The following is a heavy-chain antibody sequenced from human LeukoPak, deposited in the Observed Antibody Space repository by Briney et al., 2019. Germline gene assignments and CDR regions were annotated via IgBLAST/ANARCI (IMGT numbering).Heavy chain of an antibody. J-gene: IGHJ4*02. D-gene: IGHD2-15*01. CDR2: INHSGST. V-gene: IGHV4-34*01. CDR3: ARGITLVGFDY. Sequence: PSETLSLTCAVYGGSFSGYYWSWIRQPPGKGLEWIGEINHSGSTNYNPSLKSRVTISVDTSKNQFSLKLSSVTAADTAVYYCARGITLVGFDYWGQGTLVTVSS. CDR1: GGSFSGYY.